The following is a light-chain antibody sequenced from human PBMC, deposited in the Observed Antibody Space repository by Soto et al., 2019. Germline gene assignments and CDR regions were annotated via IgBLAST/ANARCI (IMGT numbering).Light chain of an antibody. CDR1: QSVSTSS. V-gene: IGKV3-20*01. Sequence: EIVLTQSPGTLSLSPWARSTLSFMASQSVSTSSLAWYQQKGGQAPRLLIHGASSRATGIPDRFSGSGSGTDFTLTISRLEPEDFAVYYCQQYGSSPRTFGQGTKVDIK. CDR3: QQYGSSPRT. J-gene: IGKJ1*01. CDR2: GAS.